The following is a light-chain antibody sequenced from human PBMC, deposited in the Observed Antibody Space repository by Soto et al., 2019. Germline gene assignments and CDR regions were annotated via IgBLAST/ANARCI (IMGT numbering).Light chain of an antibody. CDR1: SSDVGGYNY. J-gene: IGLJ1*01. Sequence: QSALTQPPSASGSPGQSVAISCTGTSSDVGGYNYVSWYQQHPGKAPKLMIYEVNKRPSGVPDRFSGSKSGNTASLTVSVLPAEDEADYYCSSYAGSSNVFGTGTKVTVL. CDR2: EVN. CDR3: SSYAGSSNV. V-gene: IGLV2-8*01.